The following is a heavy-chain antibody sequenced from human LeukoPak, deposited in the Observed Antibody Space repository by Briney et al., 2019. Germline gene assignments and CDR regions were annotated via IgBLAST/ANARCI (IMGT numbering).Heavy chain of an antibody. D-gene: IGHD3-10*01. J-gene: IGHJ4*02. CDR3: AKRGIVIRAVIIIGFHKEAYYFDY. V-gene: IGHV3-23*01. CDR2: IGERGGST. CDR1: GTTLSNSG. Sequence: GGSLRLFCVVSGTTLSNSGMSWVRQAAGKGLESLSCIGERGGSTNYADSVKGRFIISRDTSKNTVYLQMNSLRVEDTAVYFCAKRGIVIRAVIIIGFHKEAYYFDYWGQGILVTVSS.